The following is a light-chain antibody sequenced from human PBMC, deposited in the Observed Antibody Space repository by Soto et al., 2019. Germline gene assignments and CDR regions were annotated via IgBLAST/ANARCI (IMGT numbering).Light chain of an antibody. CDR1: SSDVGAYNY. CDR3: SSYTSAATYG. J-gene: IGLJ1*01. V-gene: IGLV2-14*03. Sequence: QSALTQPASVSGSPGQSITISCTGSSSDVGAYNYDSWYQQHHPGVGPKLIIYDVTHRPAGVSNRFSGSKSGNTASLTISGLQTEDAADYYCSSYTSAATYGFVTGTKLTV. CDR2: DVT.